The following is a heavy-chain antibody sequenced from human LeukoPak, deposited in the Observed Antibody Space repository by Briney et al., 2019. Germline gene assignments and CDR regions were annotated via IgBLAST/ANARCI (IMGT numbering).Heavy chain of an antibody. D-gene: IGHD2-21*02. V-gene: IGHV3-7*01. Sequence: GGSLRLSCEASGFTFTKFWMSWVRQAPGKGLEWVANIQEDGKKENYVDSVRGRFTISRDNAKNSIYLQMNSLRVKDTAVYYCAKDIVGGGDDYWGQGTLVIVSS. CDR2: IQEDGKKE. CDR3: AKDIVGGGDDY. J-gene: IGHJ4*02. CDR1: GFTFTKFW.